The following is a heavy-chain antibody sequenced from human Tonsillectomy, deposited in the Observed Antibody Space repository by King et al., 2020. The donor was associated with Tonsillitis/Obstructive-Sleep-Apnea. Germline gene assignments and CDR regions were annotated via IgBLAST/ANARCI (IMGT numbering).Heavy chain of an antibody. D-gene: IGHD3-22*01. CDR2: IYYSGST. J-gene: IGHJ5*02. V-gene: IGHV4-31*03. CDR1: GGSISSGGYY. Sequence: QLQLQESGPGLVKPSQTLSLTCTVSGGSISSGGYYWSWIRQHPGKGLEWIGYIYYSGSTYYNPSLKSRVTISVDTSKNQFSLKLSSVTAADTAVYYCARAYPYLWYDSSGYYARWFDPWGQGTLVTVSS. CDR3: ARAYPYLWYDSSGYYARWFDP.